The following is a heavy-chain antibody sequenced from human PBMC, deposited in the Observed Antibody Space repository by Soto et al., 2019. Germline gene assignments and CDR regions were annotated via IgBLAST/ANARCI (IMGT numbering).Heavy chain of an antibody. CDR2: IWYDGSNK. J-gene: IGHJ6*02. CDR1: GFTFSSYG. Sequence: GGSLRLSCAASGFTFSSYGMHWVRQAPGKGLEWVAVIWYDGSNKYYADSVKGRFTISRDNSKKTLYLQMNSLRAEDTAVYCCARDASGSYFLNYYYGMDVWGQGTTVTVSS. CDR3: ARDASGSYFLNYYYGMDV. V-gene: IGHV3-33*01. D-gene: IGHD1-26*01.